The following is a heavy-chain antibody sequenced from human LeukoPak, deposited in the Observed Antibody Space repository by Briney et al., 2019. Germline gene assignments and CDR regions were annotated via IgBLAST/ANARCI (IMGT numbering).Heavy chain of an antibody. J-gene: IGHJ4*02. CDR1: GFTFSTYV. CDR3: VRGTGY. Sequence: GGSLRLSCSVSGFTFSTYVMHWVRQAPGKGLEYVSAISSNGDNTYYADSVKGRFTISRDSSKNTLYLQMSSLRADDTAVYYCVRGTGYWGQGTLVTASS. CDR2: ISSNGDNT. V-gene: IGHV3-64D*06.